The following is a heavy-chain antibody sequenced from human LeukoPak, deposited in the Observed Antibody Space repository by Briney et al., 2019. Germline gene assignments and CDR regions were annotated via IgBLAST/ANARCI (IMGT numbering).Heavy chain of an antibody. CDR1: GFTFSSYS. J-gene: IGHJ5*02. D-gene: IGHD3-22*01. V-gene: IGHV3-23*01. CDR2: VSASGLST. Sequence: GGSLRLSCAASGFTFSSYSMSWVRQSPGKGLEWVSSVSASGLSTYYADSVKGRFTISRDNSKNTLYLQMDSLRVEDTAIYYCARAAYDTSGYSWFDPWGQGTLVTVSS. CDR3: ARAAYDTSGYSWFDP.